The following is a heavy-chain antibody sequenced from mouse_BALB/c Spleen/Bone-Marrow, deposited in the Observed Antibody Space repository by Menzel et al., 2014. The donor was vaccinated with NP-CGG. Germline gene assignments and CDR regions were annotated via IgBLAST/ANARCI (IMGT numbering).Heavy chain of an antibody. CDR1: GFAFNSSY. D-gene: IGHD1-2*01. Sequence: EVQLLQSGGGFVKPGGSVKLSCAASGFAFNSSYMSWVRQTPEKSLEWVGYIGGAGGSTYYADTVKGRVTITRDTATNTTYLKMTSLKSEDPAMGYCARNGNFQLITAVKYAMDDWGQGTSVTVSS. J-gene: IGHJ4*01. V-gene: IGHV5-12-1*01. CDR2: IGGAGGST. CDR3: ARNGNFQLITAVKYAMDD.